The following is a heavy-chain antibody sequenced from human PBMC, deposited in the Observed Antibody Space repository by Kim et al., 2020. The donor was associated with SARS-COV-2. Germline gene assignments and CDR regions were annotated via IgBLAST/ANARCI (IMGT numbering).Heavy chain of an antibody. J-gene: IGHJ4*02. V-gene: IGHV4-34*01. CDR3: ARGSPAGKVDY. CDR1: GGSFSGYY. CDR2: INHSGST. D-gene: IGHD6-13*01. Sequence: SETLSLTCAVYGGSFSGYYWSWIRQPPGKGLEWIGEINHSGSTNYNPSLKSRVTISVDTSKNQFSLKLSSVTAADTAVYYCARGSPAGKVDYWGQGTLVTVSS.